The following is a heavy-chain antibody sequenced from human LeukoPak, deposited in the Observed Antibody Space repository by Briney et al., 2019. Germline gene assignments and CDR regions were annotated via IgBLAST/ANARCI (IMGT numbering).Heavy chain of an antibody. CDR2: ISAYNGNT. Sequence: VASVKVSCKASGGTFSSYAISWVRQAPGQGLEWMGWISAYNGNTNYAQKLQGRVTMTTDTSTSTAYMELRSLRSDDTAVYYCARDHSDSGSYLYYGMDVWGQGTTVTVSS. V-gene: IGHV1-18*01. J-gene: IGHJ6*02. CDR3: ARDHSDSGSYLYYGMDV. D-gene: IGHD1-26*01. CDR1: GGTFSSYA.